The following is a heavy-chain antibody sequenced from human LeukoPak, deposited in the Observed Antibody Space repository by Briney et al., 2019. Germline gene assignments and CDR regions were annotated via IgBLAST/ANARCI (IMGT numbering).Heavy chain of an antibody. D-gene: IGHD3-16*02. J-gene: IGHJ5*02. CDR1: GASIGNNY. Sequence: SSETLSLTCTVSGASIGNNYWSWIREPAGKGLECIGRIYNSATTNYNPSFKGRVTMSLDTSKNQFSLRLTSVTAADTAVYYCARYRFGWFDPWGQGMWVTVSS. CDR2: IYNSATT. V-gene: IGHV4-4*07. CDR3: ARYRFGWFDP.